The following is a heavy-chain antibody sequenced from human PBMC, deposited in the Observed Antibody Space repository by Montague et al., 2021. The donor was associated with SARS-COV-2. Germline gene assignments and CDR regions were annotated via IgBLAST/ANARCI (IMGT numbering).Heavy chain of an antibody. J-gene: IGHJ2*01. CDR2: PLHEKKRYN. CDR3: ARAYCGGDCYFYWYFDL. CDR1: GDSVAELRRR. D-gene: IGHD2-21*02. Sequence: CAISGDSVAELRRRSEEHTSALQSPLYRVGRPLHEKKRYNDYAVSVKSRVIINPDTSNNRISLQLNSVTPEDTAVYYCARAYCGGDCYFYWYFDLWGRGTLVTVSS. V-gene: IGHV6-1*01.